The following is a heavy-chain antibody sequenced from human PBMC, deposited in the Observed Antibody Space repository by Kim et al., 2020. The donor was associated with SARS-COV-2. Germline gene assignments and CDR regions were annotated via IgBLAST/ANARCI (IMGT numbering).Heavy chain of an antibody. V-gene: IGHV4-34*01. CDR3: ARVAGSGWSDDRYYHFYGMDV. D-gene: IGHD6-19*01. CDR2: INESGNT. CDR1: GGSLSAYW. J-gene: IGHJ6*02. Sequence: PSETLSLTCDVYGGSLSAYWWSWIRQPPGEGLEWIGEINESGNTNYNPSLKSRVTISVHTAKNQVSLKLSSVTAADRAVYYCARVAGSGWSDDRYYHFYGMDVWGQGTTVTVSS.